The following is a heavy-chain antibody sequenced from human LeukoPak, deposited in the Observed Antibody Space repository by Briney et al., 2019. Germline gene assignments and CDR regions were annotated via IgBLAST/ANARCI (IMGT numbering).Heavy chain of an antibody. Sequence: GSLRLSCADSGFTFSSYSMNWVRPAPGKGLEWVSSISSSSSYIYYADSVKGRFTISRDNAKNSLYLQMNSLRAEDTAVYYCARVVAAGDDYWGQGTLVTVSS. CDR3: ARVVAAGDDY. J-gene: IGHJ4*02. D-gene: IGHD6-13*01. V-gene: IGHV3-21*01. CDR2: ISSSSSYI. CDR1: GFTFSSYS.